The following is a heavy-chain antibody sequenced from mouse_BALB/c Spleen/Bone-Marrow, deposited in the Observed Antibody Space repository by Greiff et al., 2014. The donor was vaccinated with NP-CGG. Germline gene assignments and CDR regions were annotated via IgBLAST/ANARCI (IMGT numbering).Heavy chain of an antibody. CDR2: IYPYNGGT. CDR3: ARKDYGSFFDY. D-gene: IGHD1-2*01. V-gene: IGHV1S29*02. Sequence: VQLQQSGPELVKPGASVKISCKASGYTFTDYNMHWVKQSHGKSLEWIGYIYPYNGGTGYNQKFKTKATLTVDNSSSTAYMELRSLTSEDSAVYYCARKDYGSFFDYWGQGTTLTVSS. CDR1: GYTFTDYN. J-gene: IGHJ2*01.